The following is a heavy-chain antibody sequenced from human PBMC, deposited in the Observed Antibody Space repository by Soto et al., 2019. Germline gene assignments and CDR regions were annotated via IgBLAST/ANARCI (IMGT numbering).Heavy chain of an antibody. Sequence: QITLKESGPTLVKPTQTLTLTCTFSGFSLSTSGVGVGWIRQPPGKALEWLALIYWDDDKRYSPSLKSRLTITTDTSKSQVVLTMTSMDPVDTATYCCAHSTIAEEAFDLWGRGTLVTVSS. CDR2: IYWDDDK. CDR1: GFSLSTSGVG. CDR3: AHSTIAEEAFDL. V-gene: IGHV2-5*02. J-gene: IGHJ2*01. D-gene: IGHD6-13*01.